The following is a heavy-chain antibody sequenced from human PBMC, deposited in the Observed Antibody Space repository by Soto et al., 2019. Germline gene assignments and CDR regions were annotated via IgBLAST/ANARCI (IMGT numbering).Heavy chain of an antibody. V-gene: IGHV3-30*18. CDR3: AKEGPDGDYTGSDHYSYYYAMDV. CDR2: ISYDGRNK. CDR1: GFTFSNYG. Sequence: QVQLVESGGGVVQPGRSLRLSCAASGFTFSNYGMHWVRQAPGKGLEWVAVISYDGRNKYSADSVKGRFTISRDNSKNTLYLQVNSLRTEDTAVYYCAKEGPDGDYTGSDHYSYYYAMDVWGQGTTVTVSS. J-gene: IGHJ6*02. D-gene: IGHD4-17*01.